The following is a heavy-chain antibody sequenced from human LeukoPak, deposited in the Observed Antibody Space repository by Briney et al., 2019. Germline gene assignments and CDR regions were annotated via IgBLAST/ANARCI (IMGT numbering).Heavy chain of an antibody. V-gene: IGHV3-33*08. CDR3: ARAQYYDYYYYGMDV. CDR1: GFTFSSYG. D-gene: IGHD1-26*01. J-gene: IGHJ6*02. CDR2: IWYDGSNK. Sequence: PGGSLRLSCVASGFTFSSYGMHWVRQAPGKGLEWVAVIWYDGSNKYYADSVKGRFTISRDNSKNTLYLQMNSLSAEDTTVYYCARAQYYDYYYYGMDVWGQGTTVTVSS.